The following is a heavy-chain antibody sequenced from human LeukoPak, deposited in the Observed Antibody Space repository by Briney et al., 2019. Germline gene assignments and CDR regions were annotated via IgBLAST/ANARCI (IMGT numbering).Heavy chain of an antibody. CDR2: IWYDGSNR. D-gene: IGHD4-17*01. CDR1: GFTFRGNG. CDR3: ARDQGTSVTAMVGGHFDY. V-gene: IGHV3-33*01. J-gene: IGHJ4*02. Sequence: GRSLRLSCAASGFTFRGNGMHWVRQAPGKGLEWVAIIWYDGSNRYYADSVKGRFTISRDNSKNTLFLQMNSLTVEDTAVYYCARDQGTSVTAMVGGHFDYWGPGTLVTVSS.